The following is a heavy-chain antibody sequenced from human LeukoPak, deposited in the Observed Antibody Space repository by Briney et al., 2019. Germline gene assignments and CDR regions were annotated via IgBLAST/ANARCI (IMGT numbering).Heavy chain of an antibody. CDR1: GFTFGDYW. Sequence: GGSLRLSCAASGFTFGDYWMNWIRQAPGKGLERVATIKQGGNEKSYVDSVKGRFTISRDNAKNSPYLQMDSLRAEDTAIYYCVRGGTLGYWGQGTLVTVSS. J-gene: IGHJ4*02. CDR3: VRGGTLGY. D-gene: IGHD6-6*01. CDR2: IKQGGNEK. V-gene: IGHV3-7*01.